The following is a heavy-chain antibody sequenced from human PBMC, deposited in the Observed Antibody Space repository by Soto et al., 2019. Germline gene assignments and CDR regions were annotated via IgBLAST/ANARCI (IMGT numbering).Heavy chain of an antibody. J-gene: IGHJ4*02. CDR2: ISSSSSYI. V-gene: IGHV3-21*01. Sequence: EVQLVESGGGLVKPGGSLRLSCAASGFTFSSYSMNWVRQAPGKGLEWVSSISSSSSYIYYADSVKGRCTISRDNAKNSLYLQMNSLRAEDTAVYYCARDRYSSSARYFDYWCQGTLGTVSS. CDR3: ARDRYSSSARYFDY. D-gene: IGHD6-6*01. CDR1: GFTFSSYS.